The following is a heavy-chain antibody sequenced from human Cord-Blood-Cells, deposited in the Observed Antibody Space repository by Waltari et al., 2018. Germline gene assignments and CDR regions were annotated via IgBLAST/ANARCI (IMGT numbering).Heavy chain of an antibody. CDR1: GVSFSGYY. D-gene: IGHD6-13*01. J-gene: IGHJ1*01. CDR2: INHSGST. CDR3: ASQGRSAAAGTEYFQH. Sequence: QVQLQQWGAGLLKPSETLSLTCAVYGVSFSGYYWSWIRQPPGKGLEWIGEINHSGSTNYNPSLKSRVTISVDTSKNQFSLKLSSVTAADTAVYYCASQGRSAAAGTEYFQHWGQGTLVTVSS. V-gene: IGHV4-34*01.